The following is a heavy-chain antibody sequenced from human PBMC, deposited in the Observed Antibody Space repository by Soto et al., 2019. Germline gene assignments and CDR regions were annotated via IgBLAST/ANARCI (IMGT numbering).Heavy chain of an antibody. V-gene: IGHV3-30*18. CDR3: AKSATATTKDHFDY. J-gene: IGHJ4*02. CDR2: ISYDGSNK. CDR1: GFTFSSYG. D-gene: IGHD4-4*01. Sequence: GGSLRLSCAASGFTFSSYGMHWVRQAPGKGLEWVAVISYDGSNKYYADSVKGRFTISRDNSKNTLYLQMNSLRAEDTAVYYCAKSATATTKDHFDYWGQGTLVTVSS.